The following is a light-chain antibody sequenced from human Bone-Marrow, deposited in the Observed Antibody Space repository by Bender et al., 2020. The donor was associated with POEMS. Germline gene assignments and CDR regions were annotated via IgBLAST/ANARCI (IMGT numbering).Light chain of an antibody. Sequence: SYELTQAPSVSVSPGQTATITCSGDVLSQQYASWYWQKAGQAPVLVIYKDNARPSGVPKRFSASSSGTTVTLTITGVQAEDEADYYCQTADSTGTHRVFGGGTKLTVL. CDR3: QTADSTGTHRV. CDR2: KDN. J-gene: IGLJ3*02. CDR1: VLSQQY. V-gene: IGLV3-25*03.